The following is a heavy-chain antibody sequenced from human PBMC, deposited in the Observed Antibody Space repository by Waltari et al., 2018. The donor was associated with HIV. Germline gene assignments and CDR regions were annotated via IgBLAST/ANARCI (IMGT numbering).Heavy chain of an antibody. V-gene: IGHV4-39*01. CDR2: IYYSGST. Sequence: QLQLQESGPGLVKPSETLSLTCTVSGGSISSSSYYWGWIRQPPGKGLEWIGSIYYSGSTDYTPSLKSRVTISVDTSKNQFSLKLSSVTAADTAVYYCARGAHLAEGSYGMDVWGQGTTVTVSS. CDR1: GGSISSSSYY. CDR3: ARGAHLAEGSYGMDV. J-gene: IGHJ6*02.